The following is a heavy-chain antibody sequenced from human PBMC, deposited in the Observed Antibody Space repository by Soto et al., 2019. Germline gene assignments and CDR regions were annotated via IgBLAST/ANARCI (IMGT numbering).Heavy chain of an antibody. CDR2: IYHSGST. Sequence: QVQLQESGPGLVKPSGTLSLTCAVSGGSISSSNWWSWVRQPPGKGLEWIGEIYHSGSTNYNPSLKRRVTISVDKSKHQFSLKLSSGTAADPAVYFCARGLGSGSPEPLGQGALVTVSS. V-gene: IGHV4-4*02. CDR3: ARGLGSGSPEP. CDR1: GGSISSSNW. J-gene: IGHJ5*02. D-gene: IGHD3-10*01.